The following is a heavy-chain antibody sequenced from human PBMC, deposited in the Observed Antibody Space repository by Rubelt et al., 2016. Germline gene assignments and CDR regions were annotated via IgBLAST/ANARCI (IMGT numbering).Heavy chain of an antibody. J-gene: IGHJ6*02. CDR3: AKQVVPGTAHQFAMDV. D-gene: IGHD3-22*01. CDR2: VRFDGTRT. V-gene: IGHV3-30*02. Sequence: QAPGKGLEWVAVVRFDGTRTYYADSVRGRFTMSRDNSRGTLYLQMNSLSAEDTAVYYRAKQVVPGTAHQFAMDVWGQGTKVTVSS.